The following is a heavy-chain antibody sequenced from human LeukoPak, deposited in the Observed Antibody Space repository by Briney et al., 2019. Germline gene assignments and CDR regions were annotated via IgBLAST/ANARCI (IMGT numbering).Heavy chain of an antibody. D-gene: IGHD5-12*01. J-gene: IGHJ4*02. Sequence: SETLSLTCTVSGGSINSHYWSWLRQSAGKGLEWIGRMFVGGSTNYNPSLKSRVLMSIDTSKKQFSLNLSSVTAADTAVYYCARDHSGYGLFDYWGQGTLVTVSS. V-gene: IGHV4-4*07. CDR2: MFVGGST. CDR1: GGSINSHY. CDR3: ARDHSGYGLFDY.